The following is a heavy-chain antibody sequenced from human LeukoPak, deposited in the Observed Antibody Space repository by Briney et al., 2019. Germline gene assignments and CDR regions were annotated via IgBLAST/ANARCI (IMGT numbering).Heavy chain of an antibody. J-gene: IGHJ4*02. CDR2: MKGDGSHI. CDR1: GFTFGNYW. Sequence: GGSLRLSCAASGFTFGNYWMSWVRQAPGGGLQWVASMKGDGSHIYYVDSVKGRFIISRDNARNSLYLQMSSLRVEDTAIYYCASLFGGVTTYDYWGQGAQVTVSS. D-gene: IGHD2-8*02. CDR3: ASLFGGVTTYDY. V-gene: IGHV3-7*01.